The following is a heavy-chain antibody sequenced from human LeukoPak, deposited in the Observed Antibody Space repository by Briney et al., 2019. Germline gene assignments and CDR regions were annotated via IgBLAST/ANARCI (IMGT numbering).Heavy chain of an antibody. CDR2: IYTSGST. Sequence: SETLSLTCTVSGVSISSGSYYWSWIRQPAGKGLEWIGRIYTSGSTNYNPSLKSRVTISVDTSKNQFSLKLSSVTAADTAVYYCARGATHYYYYYYMDVWGKGTTVTVSS. V-gene: IGHV4-61*02. J-gene: IGHJ6*03. CDR3: ARGATHYYYYYYMDV. CDR1: GVSISSGSYY.